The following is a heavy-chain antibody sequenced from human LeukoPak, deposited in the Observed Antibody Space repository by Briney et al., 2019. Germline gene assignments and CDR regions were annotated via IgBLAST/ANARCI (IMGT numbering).Heavy chain of an antibody. CDR2: FDPEDGET. CDR1: GYTFTSYG. D-gene: IGHD3-22*01. J-gene: IGHJ4*02. Sequence: GASVKVSCKASGYTFTSYGISWVRQAPGKGLEWMGGFDPEDGETIYAQELQGRVTMTKDTSTDTAYMELSSLRSEDTAVYYCATWYYYDSSDYYLADYWGQGTLVTVSS. CDR3: ATWYYYDSSDYYLADY. V-gene: IGHV1-24*01.